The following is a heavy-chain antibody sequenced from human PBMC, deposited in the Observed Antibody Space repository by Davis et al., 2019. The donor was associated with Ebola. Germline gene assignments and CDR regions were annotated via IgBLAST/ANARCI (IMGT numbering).Heavy chain of an antibody. D-gene: IGHD5-18*01. V-gene: IGHV2-5*02. CDR2: IYWDDDK. Sequence: SGPTLVKPTQTLTLTCTFSGFSLSTSGVGVGWIRQPPGKALEWLALIYWDDDKRYSPSLESRVTITKDTSKNQVVLTMTDMDPEDTATYYCARTARVQLWLYWGQGTLVTVSS. CDR3: ARTARVQLWLY. CDR1: GFSLSTSGVG. J-gene: IGHJ4*02.